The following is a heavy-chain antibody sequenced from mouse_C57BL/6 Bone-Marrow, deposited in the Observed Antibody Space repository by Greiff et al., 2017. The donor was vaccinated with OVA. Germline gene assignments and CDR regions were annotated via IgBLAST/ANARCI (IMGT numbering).Heavy chain of an antibody. D-gene: IGHD1-1*01. Sequence: VQLVESGPGLVAPSQSLSLTCTVSGYSLTSYGVSWVRQPPGKGLEWLGVIWGDGSTNYHSALITRLSISKDNSKSQVLLKMNSHPADDAATYYCGKYDYGGVDYWGQGTTVTVSS. CDR3: GKYDYGGVDY. CDR2: IWGDGST. V-gene: IGHV2-3*01. CDR1: GYSLTSYG. J-gene: IGHJ2*01.